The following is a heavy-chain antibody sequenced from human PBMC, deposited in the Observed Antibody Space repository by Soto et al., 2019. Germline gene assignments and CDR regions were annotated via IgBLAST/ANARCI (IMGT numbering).Heavy chain of an antibody. D-gene: IGHD6-19*01. CDR2: IWYDGSNK. V-gene: IGHV3-33*01. CDR3: ARDAAVYWYFDL. Sequence: CMRIACAACGFTFSSYVMHWALQAPGKGLEWVAVIWYDGSNKYYADSVKGRFTISRDNSKNTLYLQMNSLRAEDTAVYYSARDAAVYWYFDLWGRGTLVTVSS. J-gene: IGHJ2*01. CDR1: GFTFSSYV.